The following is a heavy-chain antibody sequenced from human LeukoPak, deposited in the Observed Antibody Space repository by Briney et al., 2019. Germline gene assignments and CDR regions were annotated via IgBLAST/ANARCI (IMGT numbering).Heavy chain of an antibody. CDR2: ISSSSTI. J-gene: IGHJ4*02. V-gene: IGHV3-48*01. CDR3: ARERGLYCGGDCSDY. CDR1: GFTFSNYN. D-gene: IGHD2-21*01. Sequence: PGGSLRLSCAASGFTFSNYNMNWVRQAPGKGLEWVSYISSSSTIYYADSVKGRFTISRDNAKNSLYLQMNSLRAEDTAVYYCARERGLYCGGDCSDYWGQGTLVTVSS.